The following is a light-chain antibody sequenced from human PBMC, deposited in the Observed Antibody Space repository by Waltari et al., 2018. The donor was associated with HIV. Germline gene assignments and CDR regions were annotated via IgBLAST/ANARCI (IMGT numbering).Light chain of an antibody. CDR2: EVT. CDR3: SSYADRNGFYVV. Sequence: SALTQPPSASGSPGQSVPISCTGTNSDIGGHNYVPWSQEHPGKAPKLVISEVTKRPSGVPDRFSGSKSGTTASLTVSGLQAEDEADYYCSSYADRNGFYVVFGGGTRLTVL. J-gene: IGLJ2*01. CDR1: NSDIGGHNY. V-gene: IGLV2-8*01.